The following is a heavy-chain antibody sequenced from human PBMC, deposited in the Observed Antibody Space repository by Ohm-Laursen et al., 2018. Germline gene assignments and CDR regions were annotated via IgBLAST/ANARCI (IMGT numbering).Heavy chain of an antibody. J-gene: IGHJ4*02. CDR3: AGGYQLPYY. Sequence: TLSLTCTVSGGSITSNGYHWSWIRQPPGKGLEWIGYISYSGGTYYNPSLRSLVTISLDTSKNQFFLSLTSVMAADTAIYFCAGGYQLPYYWGQGSLVTVSS. CDR1: GGSITSNGYH. V-gene: IGHV4-31*01. CDR2: ISYSGGT. D-gene: IGHD2-2*01.